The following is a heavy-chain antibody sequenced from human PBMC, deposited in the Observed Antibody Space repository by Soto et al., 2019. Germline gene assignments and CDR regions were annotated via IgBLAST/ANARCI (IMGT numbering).Heavy chain of an antibody. V-gene: IGHV4-34*01. CDR1: GGSFSGYY. J-gene: IGHJ5*02. CDR2: INHSERT. CDR3: ARGKFRMTTVRAWFDP. D-gene: IGHD4-4*01. Sequence: SETLSLTCAVYGGSFSGYYWSWIRQPPGKGLEWIGEINHSERTNKNPSNKSQVTISVNTTKNQFSLKLSSVTAADTAVYYCARGKFRMTTVRAWFDPWGQGTLVT.